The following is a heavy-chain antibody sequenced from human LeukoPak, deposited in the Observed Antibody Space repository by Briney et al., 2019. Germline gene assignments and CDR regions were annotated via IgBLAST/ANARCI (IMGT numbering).Heavy chain of an antibody. CDR1: GGSFSGYY. J-gene: IGHJ4*02. Sequence: SETLSLTCAVYGGSFSGYYWSWIRQPPGKGLEWIGEINHSGSTNYNPSLKSRVTISVDTSKNQFSLKLSSVTAADTAVYYCARGTRRTVTTPTPFVYWGQGALVTVSS. V-gene: IGHV4-34*01. D-gene: IGHD3-3*01. CDR3: ARGTRRTVTTPTPFVY. CDR2: INHSGST.